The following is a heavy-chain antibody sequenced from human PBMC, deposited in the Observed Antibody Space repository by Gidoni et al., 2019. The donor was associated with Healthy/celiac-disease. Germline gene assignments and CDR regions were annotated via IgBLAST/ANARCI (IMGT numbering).Heavy chain of an antibody. CDR1: GFTFSSHS. V-gene: IGHV3-21*01. J-gene: IGHJ6*02. CDR2: ISSSSSNI. D-gene: IGHD3-3*01. CDR3: ARGKINDFWSGSDGMDV. Sequence: EVQLVESGGGLVKPGGSLRLSCAASGFTFSSHSMNWVRQAPGKGLELVSSISSSSSNIYYADSVKGRFTISRDNAKNSLYLQMNSLRAEDTAVYYCARGKINDFWSGSDGMDVWGQGTTVTVSS.